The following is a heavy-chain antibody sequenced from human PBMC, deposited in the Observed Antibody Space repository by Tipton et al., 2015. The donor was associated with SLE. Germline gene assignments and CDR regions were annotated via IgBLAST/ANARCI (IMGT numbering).Heavy chain of an antibody. V-gene: IGHV4-61*02. Sequence: TLSLTCTVSGGSISSGSCYWSWIRQPAGKGLEWIGRIYTSGSTTYHPSLKSRVTISVDTSKNQFSLKLSSVTAADTAVYYCARVSIVVVPAAPFDYWGQGTLVTVSS. D-gene: IGHD2-2*01. CDR3: ARVSIVVVPAAPFDY. CDR1: GGSISSGSCY. CDR2: IYTSGST. J-gene: IGHJ4*02.